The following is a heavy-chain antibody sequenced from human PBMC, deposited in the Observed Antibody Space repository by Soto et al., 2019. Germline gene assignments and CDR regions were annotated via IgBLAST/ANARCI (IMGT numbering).Heavy chain of an antibody. CDR2: INAGNGNT. V-gene: IGHV1-3*01. J-gene: IGHJ6*02. D-gene: IGHD3-3*02. CDR3: AREEPAFRTTGMDV. Sequence: ASVKVSCKASGYTFTSYAMHWVRQAPGQRLEWMGWINAGNGNTKYSQKFQGRVTITRDTSASTAYMELSSLRSEDTAVYYCAREEPAFRTTGMDVWGQGTTVTVS. CDR1: GYTFTSYA.